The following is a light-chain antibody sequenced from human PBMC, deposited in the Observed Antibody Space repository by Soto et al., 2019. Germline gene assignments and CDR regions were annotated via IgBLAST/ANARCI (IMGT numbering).Light chain of an antibody. CDR1: QSIVSS. CDR2: DAS. V-gene: IGKV1-5*01. Sequence: DIQMTQSPSTLSAFVGDRVTITCRDSQSIVSSLAWYQHRPGKAPKLLIYDASTLESGVPSRFSGSGSATVFTLTISSLQPADFATYYCHHYYAYPYSFGQGTKLEIK. J-gene: IGKJ2*01. CDR3: HHYYAYPYS.